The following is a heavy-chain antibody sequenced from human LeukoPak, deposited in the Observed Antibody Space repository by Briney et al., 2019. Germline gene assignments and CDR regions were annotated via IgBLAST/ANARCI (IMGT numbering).Heavy chain of an antibody. V-gene: IGHV1-3*01. J-gene: IGHJ4*02. CDR2: INAGNGNT. CDR3: AAGEDYFDY. Sequence: ASVKVSCKASGYTFTSYAMHWVRQAPGQRLEWMGWINAGNGNTKYSQKFQGRVTMTTDTSTSTAYMELRSLRSDDTAVYYCAAGEDYFDYWGQGTLVTVSS. CDR1: GYTFTSYA.